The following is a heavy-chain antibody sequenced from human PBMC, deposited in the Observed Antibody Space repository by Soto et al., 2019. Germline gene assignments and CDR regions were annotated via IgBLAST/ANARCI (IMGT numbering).Heavy chain of an antibody. J-gene: IGHJ5*02. Sequence: QVQLQESGPGLVKPSQTLSLTCTVSGGSISSGDYYWSWIRQPPGKGLEWIGYIYYSGSTYYNPSIKSRVTISVDTSKNQFALKLSSVTAADTAVYYCARDRGTPILISNWFDPWGQGTLVTVSS. CDR1: GGSISSGDYY. CDR2: IYYSGST. D-gene: IGHD3-9*01. V-gene: IGHV4-30-4*01. CDR3: ARDRGTPILISNWFDP.